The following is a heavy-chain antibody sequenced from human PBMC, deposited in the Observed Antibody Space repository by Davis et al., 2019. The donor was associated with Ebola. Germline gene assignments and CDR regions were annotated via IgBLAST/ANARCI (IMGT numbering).Heavy chain of an antibody. CDR2: TYYSGST. CDR3: ARGSAYYDFWSGYPTNWFDP. CDR1: GGSISSYY. J-gene: IGHJ5*02. Sequence: SETLSLTCTVSGGSISSYYWSWIRQHPGKGLEWIGYTYYSGSTNYNPSLKSRVTISVDTSKNQFSLKLSSVTAADTAVYYCARGSAYYDFWSGYPTNWFDPWGQGTLVTVSS. V-gene: IGHV4-59*01. D-gene: IGHD3-3*01.